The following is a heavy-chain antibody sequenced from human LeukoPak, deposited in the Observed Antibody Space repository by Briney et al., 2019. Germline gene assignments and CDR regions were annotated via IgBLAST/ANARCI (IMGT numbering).Heavy chain of an antibody. CDR1: GGSISSGDYY. V-gene: IGHV4-30-4*08. Sequence: SQTLSLTCTVSGGSISSGDYYWSWIRQPPGKGLEWIGYIYYSGSTYYNPSLRSRVTISVDTSKNQFSLKLSSVTAADTAVYYCARIRPSTGYSGYEGVVDYWGQGTLVTVSS. J-gene: IGHJ4*02. CDR2: IYYSGST. D-gene: IGHD5-12*01. CDR3: ARIRPSTGYSGYEGVVDY.